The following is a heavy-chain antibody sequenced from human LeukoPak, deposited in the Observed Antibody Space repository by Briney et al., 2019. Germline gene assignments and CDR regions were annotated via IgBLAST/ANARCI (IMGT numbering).Heavy chain of an antibody. J-gene: IGHJ4*02. CDR2: IFYSGNT. CDR1: GGSISSNY. D-gene: IGHD2-15*01. CDR3: ARQSVVGVARYFDY. V-gene: IGHV4-39*01. Sequence: SQTLSLTCTVSGGSISSNYWGWIHQPPGKGLEWIGSIFYSGNTYYNPSLKSRVTISVDTLKNQFSLRLRSVTAADTAVYYCARQSVVGVARYFDYWGQGTLVTVSS.